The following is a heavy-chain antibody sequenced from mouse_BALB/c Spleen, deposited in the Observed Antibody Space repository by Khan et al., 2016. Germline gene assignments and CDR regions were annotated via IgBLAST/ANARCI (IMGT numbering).Heavy chain of an antibody. CDR1: GDSITSGY. CDR2: ISYSGST. D-gene: IGHD2-3*01. CDR3: AAYDGYLFDY. Sequence: EVQLQESGPSLVKPSQTLSLSCSVTGDSITSGYWNWIRKFPGNKLEYMGYISYSGSTYSYPYLISRISITRDTSTNQYYLQLNSVTTEDTATYYGAAYDGYLFDYWGQGTTLTVSS. V-gene: IGHV3-8*02. J-gene: IGHJ2*01.